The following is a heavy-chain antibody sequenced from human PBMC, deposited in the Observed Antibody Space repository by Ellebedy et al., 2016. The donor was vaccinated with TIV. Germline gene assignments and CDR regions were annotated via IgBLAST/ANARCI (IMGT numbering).Heavy chain of an antibody. CDR3: ATDGSYGDYRSPAHAFVF. CDR2: IRQDGSEK. D-gene: IGHD4-17*01. CDR1: GFSFSSYW. Sequence: GESLKISCAASGFSFSSYWMTWVRQAPGKGLEWVANIRQDGSEKFYVDSVKGRFTISRDNAKNSLYLQMNSLRDEDTSVYYCATDGSYGDYRSPAHAFVFWGQGTMVTVSS. V-gene: IGHV3-7*01. J-gene: IGHJ3*01.